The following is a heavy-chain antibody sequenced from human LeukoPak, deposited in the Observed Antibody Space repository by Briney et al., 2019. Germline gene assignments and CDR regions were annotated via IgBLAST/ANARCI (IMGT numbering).Heavy chain of an antibody. J-gene: IGHJ6*03. Sequence: GGSLRLSCAASGFTFSSYSMNWVRQAPGKGLEWVSSISSSSYVYYADSVKGRFTISRDNAKNSLYLQMNSLRAEDTAVYYCARSGDYLGDYYYYYYMDVWGKGTTVTVSS. V-gene: IGHV3-21*01. CDR2: ISSSSYV. D-gene: IGHD4-17*01. CDR1: GFTFSSYS. CDR3: ARSGDYLGDYYYYYYMDV.